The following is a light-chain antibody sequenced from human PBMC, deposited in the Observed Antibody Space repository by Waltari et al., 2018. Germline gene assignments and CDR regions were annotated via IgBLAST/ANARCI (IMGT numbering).Light chain of an antibody. V-gene: IGKV2-30*02. CDR1: QSLVPVDGNTY. CDR2: WVF. J-gene: IGKJ2*01. Sequence: VMTQSPVPLSVTLGQAASISCNSSQSLVPVDGNTYLNWFHQRPGQSPRRLIYWVFNRDSGVPDRFSGSGSGTDFTLRISRVEAEDVGVYYCMQGTRWPYTFGQGTQLDIK. CDR3: MQGTRWPYT.